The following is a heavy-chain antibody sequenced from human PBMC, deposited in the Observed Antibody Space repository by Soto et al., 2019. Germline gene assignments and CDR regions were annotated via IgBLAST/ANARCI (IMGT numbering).Heavy chain of an antibody. D-gene: IGHD3-16*01. CDR2: IFYSGST. Sequence: QVQLQESGPGLVKPSETLSLTCTVSGGSISSYYWSWIRQPPGKGLEWIGYIFYSGSTNYNPSLKSRLTISVETSKNQFSLKLNSVTAADTAVYYCARVGDWFDPWGQGTLVTVSS. V-gene: IGHV4-59*01. CDR1: GGSISSYY. CDR3: ARVGDWFDP. J-gene: IGHJ5*02.